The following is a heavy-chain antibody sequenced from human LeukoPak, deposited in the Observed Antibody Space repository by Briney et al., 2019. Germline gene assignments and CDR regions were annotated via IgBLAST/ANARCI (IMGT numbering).Heavy chain of an antibody. CDR1: GYTFTGYY. CDR3: ARGFTGYSSGWTFDY. V-gene: IGHV1-2*06. J-gene: IGHJ4*02. Sequence: ASVNVSCKASGYTFTGYYMHWVRQAPGQGLEWMGRINPNSGGTNYAQKFQGRVTMTRDTSISTAYMELSRLRSDDTAVYYCARGFTGYSSGWTFDYWGQGTLVTVSS. CDR2: INPNSGGT. D-gene: IGHD6-19*01.